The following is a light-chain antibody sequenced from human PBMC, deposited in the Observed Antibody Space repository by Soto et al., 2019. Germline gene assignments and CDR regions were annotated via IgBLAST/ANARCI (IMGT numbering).Light chain of an antibody. V-gene: IGKV1-9*01. CDR2: AAS. CDR3: QQLNFFPIT. J-gene: IGKJ5*01. CDR1: QGISSF. Sequence: IQMTQSPSSVSASVGDRVTITCRASQGISSFLAWYQQKPGRAPKLLIYAASTLQSGVPSRFSGSGSGTEFTLTITSLQPEDFATYYCQQLNFFPITFGQGTRLEI.